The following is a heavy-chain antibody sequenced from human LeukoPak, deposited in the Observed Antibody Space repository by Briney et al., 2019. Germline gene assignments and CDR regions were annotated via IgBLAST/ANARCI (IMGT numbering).Heavy chain of an antibody. CDR3: AGSDPVTTRDYCDY. J-gene: IGHJ4*02. CDR2: IYYSGST. CDR1: GGSISSYY. V-gene: IGHV4-59*08. Sequence: PSETLSLTCTVSGGSISSYYWSWIRQPPGKGLEWIGYIYYSGSTNYNPSLKSRVTISVDTSKNQFSLKLSSVTAADTAVYYCAGSDPVTTRDYCDYWGQGTLVTVSS. D-gene: IGHD4-17*01.